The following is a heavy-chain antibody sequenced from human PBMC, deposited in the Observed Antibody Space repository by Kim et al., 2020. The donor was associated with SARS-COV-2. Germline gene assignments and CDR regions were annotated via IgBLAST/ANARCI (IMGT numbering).Heavy chain of an antibody. CDR1: GYSFTSYW. Sequence: GASLKISCKGSGYSFTSYWIGWVRQMPGKGLEWMGIIYPGDSDTRYSPSFQGQVTISADKSISTAYLQWSSLKASDTAMYYCARHMRDEYSSSSRSGKQKKKHYYYGMDVWGQGTTVTVSS. CDR3: ARHMRDEYSSSSRSGKQKKKHYYYGMDV. V-gene: IGHV5-51*01. CDR2: IYPGDSDT. D-gene: IGHD6-6*01. J-gene: IGHJ6*02.